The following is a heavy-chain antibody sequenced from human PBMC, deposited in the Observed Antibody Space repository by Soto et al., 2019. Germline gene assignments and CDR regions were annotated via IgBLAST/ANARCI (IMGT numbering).Heavy chain of an antibody. Sequence: ASVKPSCKASVNTYTSYDINWRRQATGQELEWTGWMNPNSGNTGYAQKFQGRVTMTRNTSISTAYMELSSLRSEDTAVYYCARDTVLYCSSTICYKCDYYYYLMYVWGQGSTVIGSS. J-gene: IGHJ6*02. V-gene: IGHV1-8*01. D-gene: IGHD2-2*02. CDR3: ARDTVLYCSSTICYKCDYYYYLMYV. CDR2: MNPNSGNT. CDR1: VNTYTSYD.